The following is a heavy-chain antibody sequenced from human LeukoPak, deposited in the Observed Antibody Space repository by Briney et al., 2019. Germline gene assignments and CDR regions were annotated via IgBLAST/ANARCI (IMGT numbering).Heavy chain of an antibody. Sequence: GGSLRLSCAASGFTFSSYAMSWVRQAPGKGLEWVSSISSSSSYIYYADSVKGRFTISRDNAKNSLYLQMNSLRAEDTAVYYCARAEKYYDILTGYGMDVWGQGTTVTVSS. CDR3: ARAEKYYDILTGYGMDV. CDR2: ISSSSSYI. CDR1: GFTFSSYA. D-gene: IGHD3-9*01. V-gene: IGHV3-21*01. J-gene: IGHJ6*02.